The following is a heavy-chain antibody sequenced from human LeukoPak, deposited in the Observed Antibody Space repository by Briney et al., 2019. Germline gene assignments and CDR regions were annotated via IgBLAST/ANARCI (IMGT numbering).Heavy chain of an antibody. Sequence: PGGSLRLSCAASGFTFSSYAMSWVRQAPGKGLEWVSSISGSGDSTYYTDSVKGRFTISRDNSKNTLYLQMNSLRAEDTAVYYCAKDPGVVPAHYFDYWGQGTLVTVSS. J-gene: IGHJ4*02. CDR3: AKDPGVVPAHYFDY. CDR2: ISGSGDST. V-gene: IGHV3-23*01. D-gene: IGHD2-2*01. CDR1: GFTFSSYA.